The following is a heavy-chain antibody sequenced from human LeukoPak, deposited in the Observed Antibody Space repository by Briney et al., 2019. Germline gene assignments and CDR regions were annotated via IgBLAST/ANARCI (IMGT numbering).Heavy chain of an antibody. J-gene: IGHJ4*02. D-gene: IGHD4-23*01. CDR2: ISGNGVNT. CDR1: GFTFSNYA. Sequence: PGGSLRLSCAASGFTFSNYAMSWVRQAPGKGLEWVSAISGNGVNTYYADSVKGRFTISRDNSKNTLYLQVNSLTFEDTAVYYCVKKSPYGGRDYWGQGTLVTVSS. V-gene: IGHV3-23*01. CDR3: VKKSPYGGRDY.